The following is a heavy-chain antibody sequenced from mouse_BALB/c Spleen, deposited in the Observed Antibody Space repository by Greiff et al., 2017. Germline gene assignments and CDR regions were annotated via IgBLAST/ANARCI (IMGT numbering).Heavy chain of an antibody. CDR3: ASGGYGNLAY. Sequence: EVQLQESGPGLVKPSQSLSLTCSVTGYSITSGYYWNWIRQFPGNKLEWMGYISYDGSNNYNPSLKNRISITRDTSKNQFFLKLNSVTTEDTATYYCASGGYGNLAYWGQGTLVTVSA. CDR2: ISYDGSN. J-gene: IGHJ3*01. V-gene: IGHV3-6*02. CDR1: GYSITSGYY. D-gene: IGHD2-10*02.